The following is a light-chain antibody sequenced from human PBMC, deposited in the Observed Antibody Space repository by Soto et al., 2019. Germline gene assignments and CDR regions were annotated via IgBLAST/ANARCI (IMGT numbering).Light chain of an antibody. CDR1: QSVTDF. CDR3: QQSFSTPWT. Sequence: EIVLTQSPVTLSLSPGERATLSCRASQSVTDFLAWYQQKPGQAPRLLIYDASNRATGIPARFSGSGSGTDFTLTISSLQPEDFATYYCQQSFSTPWTFGQGTKVEIK. J-gene: IGKJ1*01. V-gene: IGKV3-11*01. CDR2: DAS.